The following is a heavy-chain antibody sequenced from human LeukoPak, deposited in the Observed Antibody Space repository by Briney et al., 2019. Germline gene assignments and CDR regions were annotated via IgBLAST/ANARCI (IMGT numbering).Heavy chain of an antibody. Sequence: SETLSLTCTVSSDSISSYYWSWIRQPPGKGLEWIGYIYYSGTTKYNPSLKSRVTISVDTSKNQFSLKLSSVTAADTAVYYCARGGCPDYWGQGTLVTVSS. J-gene: IGHJ4*02. D-gene: IGHD2-15*01. CDR1: SDSISSYY. CDR3: ARGGCPDY. V-gene: IGHV4-59*01. CDR2: IYYSGTT.